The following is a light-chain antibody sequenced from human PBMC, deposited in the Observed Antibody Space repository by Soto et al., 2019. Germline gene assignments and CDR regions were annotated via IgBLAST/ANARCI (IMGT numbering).Light chain of an antibody. CDR2: DAS. CDR1: QSVSAGH. V-gene: IGKV3-11*01. J-gene: IGKJ5*01. Sequence: EIVLTQSPGTLSLSPGESSTLSGRASQSVSAGHLAWYQQKPGQAPRLLIYDASNRATGIPARFSGSGSGTDFTLTISSLEPEDFAVYYCQQRSNWPRITFGQGTRLEIK. CDR3: QQRSNWPRIT.